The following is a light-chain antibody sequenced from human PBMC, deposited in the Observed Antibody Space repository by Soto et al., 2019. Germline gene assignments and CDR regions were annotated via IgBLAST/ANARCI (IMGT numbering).Light chain of an antibody. CDR1: SSNIGAGYD. CDR3: QSYDSGLNGARV. Sequence: QLVLTQPPSVSGAPGQRVTISCTGSSSNIGAGYDVHWYQQLPGTAPKLLIYTNINRPSGVPDRFSGSKSGTSAFLAITGLRAEDEADYYCQSYDSGLNGARVFGTGTKLTVL. CDR2: TNI. J-gene: IGLJ1*01. V-gene: IGLV1-40*01.